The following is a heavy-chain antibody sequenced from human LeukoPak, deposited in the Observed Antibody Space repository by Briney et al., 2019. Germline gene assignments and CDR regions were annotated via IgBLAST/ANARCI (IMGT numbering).Heavy chain of an antibody. J-gene: IGHJ4*02. CDR1: GYTFTSYG. Sequence: ASVKVSCKASGYTFTSYGISWVRQAPGQGLEWMGWINAYNGNTNYAQKLQGRVTMTTDTSTSTAYMELRSLRSDDTAVYYCARVVLRGTATVTTNHDYWGQGTLVTVSS. CDR2: INAYNGNT. V-gene: IGHV1-18*04. D-gene: IGHD4-17*01. CDR3: ARVVLRGTATVTTNHDY.